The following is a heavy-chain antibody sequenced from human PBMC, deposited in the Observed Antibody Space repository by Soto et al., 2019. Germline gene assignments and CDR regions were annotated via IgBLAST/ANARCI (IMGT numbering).Heavy chain of an antibody. Sequence: AASVKVSCKASGYTFTSYDINWVRQATGQGLEWMGWMNPNSGNTGYAQKFQGRVTMTRNTSISTAYMELRSLRSEDTAVYYCARGSRGMTLGSGALGEYFQHWGQGTLVTVSS. CDR1: GYTFTSYD. CDR2: MNPNSGNT. V-gene: IGHV1-8*01. D-gene: IGHD6-19*01. CDR3: ARGSRGMTLGSGALGEYFQH. J-gene: IGHJ1*01.